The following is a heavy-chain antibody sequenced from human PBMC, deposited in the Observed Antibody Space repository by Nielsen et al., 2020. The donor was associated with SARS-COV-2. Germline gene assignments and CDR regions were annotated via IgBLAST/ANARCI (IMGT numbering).Heavy chain of an antibody. Sequence: SVKVSCKASGGTFSSYAISWVRQAPGQGLEWMGGIIPIFGTANYAQKFQGRVTMTRDTSISTAYMELSRLRSDDTAVYYCARESEGRDGFDYWGQGTLVTVSS. CDR3: ARESEGRDGFDY. CDR1: GGTFSSYA. CDR2: IIPIFGTA. V-gene: IGHV1-69*05. J-gene: IGHJ4*02. D-gene: IGHD5-24*01.